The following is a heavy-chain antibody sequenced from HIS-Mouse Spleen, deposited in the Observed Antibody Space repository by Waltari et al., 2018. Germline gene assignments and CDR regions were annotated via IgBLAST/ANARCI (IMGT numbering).Heavy chain of an antibody. J-gene: IGHJ3*02. CDR3: TRVGVAYYDSSGDDAFDI. CDR2: IRRKAYGWKK. CDR1: GLPFGDCG. Sequence: VQLVESGGGFVKPGTALALFWPAFGLPFGDCGQSRFRRGVGVIRRKAYGWKKEYAAEVKGRFTISRDDSKSIAYLQMNSLKTEDTAVYYCTRVGVAYYDSSGDDAFDIWGQGTMVTVSS. D-gene: IGHD3-22*01. V-gene: IGHV3-49*05.